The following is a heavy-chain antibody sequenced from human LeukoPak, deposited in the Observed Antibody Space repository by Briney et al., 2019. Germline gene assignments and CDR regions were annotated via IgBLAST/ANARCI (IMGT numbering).Heavy chain of an antibody. CDR2: IYTSGST. V-gene: IGHV4-61*02. CDR1: GGSISSGSSY. D-gene: IGHD1-26*01. Sequence: PSETLSLTCTASGGSISSGSSYWSWIRQPAGKGLEWIGRIYTSGSTNYNPSLKSRVTISVDTSKNQFSLNLSSVTAADTAVYYCARDRGVGYPDYWGQGTLVTVSS. CDR3: ARDRGVGYPDY. J-gene: IGHJ4*02.